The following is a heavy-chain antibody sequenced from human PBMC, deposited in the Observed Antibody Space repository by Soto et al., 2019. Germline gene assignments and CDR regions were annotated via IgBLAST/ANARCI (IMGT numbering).Heavy chain of an antibody. J-gene: IGHJ6*02. CDR2: IIPIFGTA. CDR1: GGTFSSYA. D-gene: IGHD4-17*01. V-gene: IGHV1-69*01. CDR3: ARFDYGVPGHGMDV. Sequence: QVQLVQSGAEVKKPGSSVKVSCKASGGTFSSYAISWVRQAPGQGLEWMGGIIPIFGTANYAQKFQGRVTITADASTSTAYMELSSLRSEDTDVYYCARFDYGVPGHGMDVWGQGPTVTVSS.